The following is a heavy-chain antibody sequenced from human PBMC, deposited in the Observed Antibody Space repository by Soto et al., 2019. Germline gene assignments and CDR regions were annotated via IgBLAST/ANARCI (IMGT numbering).Heavy chain of an antibody. V-gene: IGHV4-39*01. Sequence: LSLTCTVSGGSISSSSYYWGWIRQPPGKGLEWIGSIYYSGGTYYNPSLKSRVTISVDTSKNQFSLKLSSVTAADTAVYYCARQPLRLNYGMDVWGQGTTVTVSS. CDR1: GGSISSSSYY. J-gene: IGHJ6*02. CDR2: IYYSGGT. CDR3: ARQPLRLNYGMDV. D-gene: IGHD2-8*01.